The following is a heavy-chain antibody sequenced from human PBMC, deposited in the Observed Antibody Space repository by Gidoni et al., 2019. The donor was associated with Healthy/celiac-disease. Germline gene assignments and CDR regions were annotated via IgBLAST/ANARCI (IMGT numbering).Heavy chain of an antibody. V-gene: IGHV4-31*03. CDR3: ARRRGAYYFDY. Sequence: QVQLQESGPGLVKPSQTLSLTCPVSGASISSGGYYWSWIRQHPGKGLEWIGYIYYSGSTYYNPSLKSRVTISVDTSKNQFSLKLSSVTAADTAVYYCARRRGAYYFDYWGQGTLVTVSS. CDR1: GASISSGGYY. J-gene: IGHJ4*02. CDR2: IYYSGST. D-gene: IGHD3-16*01.